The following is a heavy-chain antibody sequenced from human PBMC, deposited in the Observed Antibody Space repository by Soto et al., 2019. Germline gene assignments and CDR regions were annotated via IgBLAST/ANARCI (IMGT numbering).Heavy chain of an antibody. CDR1: GGSFSGYY. CDR2: INHSGST. D-gene: IGHD5-12*01. V-gene: IGHV4-34*01. Sequence: SSETLSLTCAVYGGSFSGYYWSWIRQPPGKGLEWIGEINHSGSTNYNPSLKSRVTISVDTSKNQFSLKLSSVTAADTAVYYCARGLPSGYDSLHYGMDVWGQGTTVTVSS. J-gene: IGHJ6*02. CDR3: ARGLPSGYDSLHYGMDV.